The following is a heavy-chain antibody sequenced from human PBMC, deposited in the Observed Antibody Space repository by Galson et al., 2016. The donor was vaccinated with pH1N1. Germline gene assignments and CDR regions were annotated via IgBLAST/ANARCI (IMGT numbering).Heavy chain of an antibody. D-gene: IGHD3-22*01. CDR3: ASDALDYFDSSGFYLDY. CDR2: ISQDGGEK. J-gene: IGHJ4*02. V-gene: IGHV3-7*01. CDR1: EFTINDYW. Sequence: SLRLSCAVSEFTINDYWMTWVRQAPGKGLEWVASISQDGGEKYYVDSVKGRFIISRDNAENSLFLQMNSLREEDTAVYSWASDALDYFDSSGFYLDYWGQGTLVIVSS.